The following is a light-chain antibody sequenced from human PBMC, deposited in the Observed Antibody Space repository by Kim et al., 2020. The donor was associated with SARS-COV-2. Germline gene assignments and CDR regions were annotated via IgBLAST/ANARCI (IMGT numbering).Light chain of an antibody. V-gene: IGKV1D-16*02. CDR2: TAT. CDR1: QDISRW. CDR3: QQYKSYPVT. Sequence: SVGDRVTITCRARQDISRWLAWYQQKPGTAPKSLIYTATTLESGVPSRFSGSGSGTYFTLTISSLQPEDFATYYCQQYKSYPVTFGQGTRLEIK. J-gene: IGKJ5*01.